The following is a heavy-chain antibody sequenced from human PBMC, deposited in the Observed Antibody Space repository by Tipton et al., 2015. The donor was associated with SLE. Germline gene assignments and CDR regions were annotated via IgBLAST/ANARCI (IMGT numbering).Heavy chain of an antibody. CDR2: INPNTGDT. CDR1: GYNFTSYH. Sequence: QLVQSGAEVRKPGASAKVSCKASGYNFTSYHINWVRQAAGQGLEWMGWINPNTGDTGYPRKFQGRVSMTRDTSISTAYMELSSLNAEDTARYYCARSLVITSTTYGPSHYCGLGTLGPVS. J-gene: IGHJ4*01. CDR3: ARSLVITSTTYGPSHY. D-gene: IGHD3-22*01. V-gene: IGHV1-8*01.